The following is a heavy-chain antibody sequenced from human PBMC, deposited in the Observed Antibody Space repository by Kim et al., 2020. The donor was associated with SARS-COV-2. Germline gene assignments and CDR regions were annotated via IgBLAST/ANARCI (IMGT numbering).Heavy chain of an antibody. CDR2: IIPIYGTV. CDR3: SREHTAMVQTQHDY. J-gene: IGHJ4*02. D-gene: IGHD5-18*01. CDR1: GGTFSSYA. Sequence: SVKVSCKASGGTFSSYAISWVRQAPGQGLEWMGGIIPIYGTVNYAQKFQGRVTITADESTSTAYMELSSLSSEQTAVYYCSREHTAMVQTQHDYWGQGTLVTVSS. V-gene: IGHV1-69*13.